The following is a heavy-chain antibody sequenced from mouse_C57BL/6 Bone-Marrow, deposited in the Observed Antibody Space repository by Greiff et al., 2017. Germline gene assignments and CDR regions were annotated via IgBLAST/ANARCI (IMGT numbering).Heavy chain of an antibody. J-gene: IGHJ1*03. CDR2: IDPSDSYT. CDR3: ARGGVLCVRRDWYFDV. D-gene: IGHD2-14*01. CDR1: GYTFTSYW. Sequence: QVQLQQPGAELVRPGTSVKLSCKASGYTFTSYWMHWVKQRTGQGLEWIGVIDPSDSYTNYNQKFKGKATLTVDTSSSTAYMQLSSLTSEDSAVYYCARGGVLCVRRDWYFDVWGTGTTVTVSS. V-gene: IGHV1-59*01.